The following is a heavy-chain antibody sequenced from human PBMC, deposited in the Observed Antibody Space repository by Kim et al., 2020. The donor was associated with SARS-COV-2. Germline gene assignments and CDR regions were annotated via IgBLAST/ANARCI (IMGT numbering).Heavy chain of an antibody. CDR1: GFTFSSYG. Sequence: GGSLRLSCAASGFTFSSYGMHWVRQAPGKGLEWVAVMSYDGSNKYYADSVKGRFTISRDNSKNTLYLQMNSLRAEDTAVYYCAKDIGYCSGGSCQGYYYYYGMDVWGQGTTVTVSS. J-gene: IGHJ6*02. CDR2: MSYDGSNK. D-gene: IGHD2-15*01. CDR3: AKDIGYCSGGSCQGYYYYYGMDV. V-gene: IGHV3-30*18.